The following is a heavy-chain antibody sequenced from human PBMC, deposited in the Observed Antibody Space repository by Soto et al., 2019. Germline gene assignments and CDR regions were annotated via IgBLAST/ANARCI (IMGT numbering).Heavy chain of an antibody. CDR1: GGSFSGYY. D-gene: IGHD2-21*02. CDR3: ARGTSCGGDCSPRFIYYFDY. CDR2: INHSGST. Sequence: SETLSLTCAVYGGSFSGYYWSWIRQPPGKGLEWIGEINHSGSTNYNPSLKSRVTISVDTSKNQFSLKLSSVTAADTAVYYCARGTSCGGDCSPRFIYYFDYWGQGTLVTVSS. J-gene: IGHJ4*02. V-gene: IGHV4-34*01.